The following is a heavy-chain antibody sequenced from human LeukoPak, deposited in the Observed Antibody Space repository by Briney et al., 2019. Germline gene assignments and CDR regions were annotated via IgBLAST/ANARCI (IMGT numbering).Heavy chain of an antibody. Sequence: PGGSLRLSCAASGFTFDDYAMHWVRQPPGKGLEWFSLISGDGGRTYYADSVKGRFTVSRDNSKNTLYLQMNSLGTEDTALYYCAKDLFIARGYFYYMDVWGKGTTVTVSS. V-gene: IGHV3-43*02. CDR2: ISGDGGRT. CDR3: AKDLFIARGYFYYMDV. D-gene: IGHD2-15*01. J-gene: IGHJ6*03. CDR1: GFTFDDYA.